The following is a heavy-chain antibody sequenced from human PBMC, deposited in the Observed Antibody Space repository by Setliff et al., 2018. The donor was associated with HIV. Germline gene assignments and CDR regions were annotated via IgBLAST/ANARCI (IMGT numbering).Heavy chain of an antibody. CDR1: GGSISSHY. J-gene: IGHJ4*02. D-gene: IGHD4-17*01. Sequence: SETLSLTCTVSGGSISSHYWSWIRQPPGKGLEWIGSIYYSGSTNYNPSLKSRVTISVDTSKNQFSLKLSSVTAADTAVYYCARYSTLTTNFDYWGQGTLVTVSS. CDR3: ARYSTLTTNFDY. CDR2: IYYSGST. V-gene: IGHV4-59*08.